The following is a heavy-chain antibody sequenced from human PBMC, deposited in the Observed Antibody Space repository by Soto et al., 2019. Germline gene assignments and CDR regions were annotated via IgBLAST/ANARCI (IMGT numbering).Heavy chain of an antibody. D-gene: IGHD6-19*01. CDR1: DGYSSGSY. CDR2: VYYTGST. CDR3: ARSVAVPGAHIDY. J-gene: IGHJ4*02. V-gene: IGHV4-59*01. Sequence: SETMPLTSRVSDGYSSGSYGSWIRQSPGKGLEWLGYVYYTGSTNYSPSLRSRVSISVDTSKNEFSLRLSSVTAADTAVYFCARSVAVPGAHIDYWGQGTQVTVSS.